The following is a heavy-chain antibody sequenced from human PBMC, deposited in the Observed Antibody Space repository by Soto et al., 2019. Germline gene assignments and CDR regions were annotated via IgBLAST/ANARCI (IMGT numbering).Heavy chain of an antibody. CDR3: ARDKGWLGKVFYYYYGMDV. V-gene: IGHV4-30-4*01. J-gene: IGHJ6*02. CDR1: GGSISSGDYY. Sequence: SETLSLTCTVSGGSISSGDYYWSWIRQPPGKGLEWIGYIYYSGSTYYNPSLKSRVTISVDTSKNQFSLKLSSVTAADTAMYYCARDKGWLGKVFYYYYGMDVWGQGTTVTVSS. D-gene: IGHD6-19*01. CDR2: IYYSGST.